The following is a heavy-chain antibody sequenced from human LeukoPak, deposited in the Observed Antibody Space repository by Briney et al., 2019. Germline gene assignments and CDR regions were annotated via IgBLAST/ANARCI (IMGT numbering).Heavy chain of an antibody. J-gene: IGHJ4*02. CDR2: IIPIFGTA. D-gene: IGHD6-19*01. V-gene: IGHV1-69*05. CDR1: GGTFSSYA. Sequence: EAPVKVSCKASGGTFSSYAISWVRQAPGQGLEWMGRIIPIFGTANYAQKFQGRVTITTDESTGTAYMELSSLRSEDTAVYYCARDWRGYSSEPFDYWGQGTLVTVSS. CDR3: ARDWRGYSSEPFDY.